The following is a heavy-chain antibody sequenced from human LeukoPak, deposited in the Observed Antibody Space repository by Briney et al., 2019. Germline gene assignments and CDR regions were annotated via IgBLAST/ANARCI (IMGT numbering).Heavy chain of an antibody. V-gene: IGHV5-51*01. D-gene: IGHD3-9*01. CDR1: GYSFTSYW. Sequence: PGESLEISCKGSGYSFTSYWIGWVRQMPGKGLEWMGIIYPGDSDTRYSPSFQGQVTISADKSISTAYLQWSSLKASDTAMYYCARHRDDILTGYYFAHYMDVWGKGTTVTVSS. CDR2: IYPGDSDT. CDR3: ARHRDDILTGYYFAHYMDV. J-gene: IGHJ6*03.